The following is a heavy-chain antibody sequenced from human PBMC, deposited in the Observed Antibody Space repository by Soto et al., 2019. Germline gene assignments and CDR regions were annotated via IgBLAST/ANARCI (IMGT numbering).Heavy chain of an antibody. CDR3: ARRETGPNYAPLTDYYYYMDV. CDR1: GFTFSSYA. CDR2: ISGSGGST. D-gene: IGHD4-4*01. V-gene: IGHV3-23*01. Sequence: EVQLLESGGGLVQPGGSLRLSCAASGFTFSSYAMSWVRQAPGKGLEWVSAISGSGGSTYYADSVKGRFTISRDNSKNTLYLQMNSLRAEDTAVYYCARRETGPNYAPLTDYYYYMDVWGKGTTVTVSS. J-gene: IGHJ6*03.